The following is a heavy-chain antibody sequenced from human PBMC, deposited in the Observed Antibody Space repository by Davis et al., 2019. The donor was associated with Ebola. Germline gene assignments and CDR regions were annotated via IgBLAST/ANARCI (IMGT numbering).Heavy chain of an antibody. CDR2: ISSSSSYI. Sequence: GESLKISCAASGFTFSSYSMNWVRQAPGKGLEWVSSISSSSSYIYYADSVKGRFTISRDNAKNSLYLQMNSLRAEDTAVYYCARAGGIVVVPAAIRYYGMDVWGQGTTVTVSS. V-gene: IGHV3-21*01. J-gene: IGHJ6*02. CDR1: GFTFSSYS. CDR3: ARAGGIVVVPAAIRYYGMDV. D-gene: IGHD2-2*02.